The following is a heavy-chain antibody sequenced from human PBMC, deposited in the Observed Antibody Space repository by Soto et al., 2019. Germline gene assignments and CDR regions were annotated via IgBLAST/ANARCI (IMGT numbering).Heavy chain of an antibody. J-gene: IGHJ4*02. D-gene: IGHD1-1*01. Sequence: TSETLSLTCTVSGGSVSSGSYYWSWIRQPPGKGLEWIGYINYSGSTNYNPSLKSRVTISVDTSKNQFSLKLSSVTAADTAVYYCARGELEPTNRTFDYWGQGTLVTVSS. CDR2: INYSGST. CDR3: ARGELEPTNRTFDY. V-gene: IGHV4-61*01. CDR1: GGSVSSGSYY.